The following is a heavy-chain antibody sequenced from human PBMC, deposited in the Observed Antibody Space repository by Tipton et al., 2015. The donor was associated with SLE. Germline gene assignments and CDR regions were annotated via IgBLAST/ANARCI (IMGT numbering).Heavy chain of an antibody. D-gene: IGHD6-19*01. CDR2: ISYDGSNK. CDR3: ARDSSGVDY. V-gene: IGHV3-30-3*01. Sequence: RSLRLSCAASGFTFSSYAMHWVRQAPGKGLEWVAGISYDGSNKYYADSVKGRFTISRDNSKNTLYLQMNSLRAEDSAVYFCARDSSGVDYWGQGTLVTVSS. CDR1: GFTFSSYA. J-gene: IGHJ4*02.